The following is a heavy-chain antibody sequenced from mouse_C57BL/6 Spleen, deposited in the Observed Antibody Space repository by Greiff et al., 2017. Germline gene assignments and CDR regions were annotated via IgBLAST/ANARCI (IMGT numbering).Heavy chain of an antibody. V-gene: IGHV1-26*01. CDR3: ARRDYDLFDY. D-gene: IGHD2-4*01. Sequence: VQLQQSGPELVKPGASVKISCTASGYTFTDYYMNWVKQSHGKSLEWIGDINPNNGGTSYNQKFKGKATLTVDKSSSTAYMELRSLTSEDSAVYYCARRDYDLFDYWGQGTTLTVSS. J-gene: IGHJ2*01. CDR2: INPNNGGT. CDR1: GYTFTDYY.